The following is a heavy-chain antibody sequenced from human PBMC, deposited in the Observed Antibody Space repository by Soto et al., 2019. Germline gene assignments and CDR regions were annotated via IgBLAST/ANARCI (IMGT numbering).Heavy chain of an antibody. V-gene: IGHV4-4*02. CDR2: IYHSGNT. J-gene: IGHJ4*02. CDR3: ARERGAGTYQGFDY. D-gene: IGHD1-26*01. Sequence: QVQLQESGPGLVKPSGTLSLTCAVSGGSISTNNWWHWVRQPPGKGLVWIGEIYHSGNTNYSPSLKSRVTMSVDQSKNQFSLSLTSVTAADTAVYYCARERGAGTYQGFDYWGQGTLVTVSS. CDR1: GGSISTNNW.